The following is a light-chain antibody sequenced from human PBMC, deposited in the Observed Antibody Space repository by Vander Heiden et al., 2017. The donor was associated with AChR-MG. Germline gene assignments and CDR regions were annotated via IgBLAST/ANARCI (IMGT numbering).Light chain of an antibody. J-gene: IGLJ2*01. Sequence: QSVLTQPPSASAPPGQRVTIPCTGSSSNIGEGHDVHWYQQLPGTAPKLLIYGNSNRPSGVPDRFSGSKSGTSASLAITGLQAEDEADYYCQSYDSSLSVVFGGGTKLTVL. CDR3: QSYDSSLSVV. CDR1: SSNIGEGHD. CDR2: GNS. V-gene: IGLV1-40*01.